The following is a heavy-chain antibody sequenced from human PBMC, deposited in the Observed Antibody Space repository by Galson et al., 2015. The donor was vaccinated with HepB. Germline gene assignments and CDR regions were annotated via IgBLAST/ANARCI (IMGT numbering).Heavy chain of an antibody. J-gene: IGHJ6*02. CDR1: GFTFSSYD. CDR2: IGTAGDT. CDR3: ARGGVTVRDYSYYAMDV. D-gene: IGHD5-12*01. V-gene: IGHV3-13*01. Sequence: SLRLSCAASGFTFSSYDMHWVRQATGKGLEWVSGIGTAGDTYYPGSVKGRFTISRENAKSSLYLQMNSLRAGDTAVYYCARGGVTVRDYSYYAMDVWGQGTTVTVSS.